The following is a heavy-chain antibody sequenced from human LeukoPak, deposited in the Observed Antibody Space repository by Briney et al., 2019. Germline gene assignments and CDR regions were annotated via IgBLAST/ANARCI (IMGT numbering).Heavy chain of an antibody. CDR2: IKQDGSEK. V-gene: IGHV3-7*01. CDR1: GFIFSSYW. CDR3: ARYGGSGWAY. D-gene: IGHD6-19*01. Sequence: GGSLRLSCAASGFIFSSYWMSWVRQAPGKGLEWVANIKQDGSEKYYVDSVKGRFTISRDNAKNSLYLQMNSLRAEDTAVYYCARYGGSGWAYWGQGTLVTVSS. J-gene: IGHJ4*02.